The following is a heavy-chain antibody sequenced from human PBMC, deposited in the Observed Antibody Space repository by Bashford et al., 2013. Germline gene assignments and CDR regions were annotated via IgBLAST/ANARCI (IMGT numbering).Heavy chain of an antibody. CDR2: SYHSGST. CDR1: GGSISSSNW. CDR3: ARPRANTVTNHYWYFDL. J-gene: IGHJ2*01. V-gene: IGHV4-4*02. Sequence: SETLSLTCTVSGGSISSSNWWSWVRQPPGKGLEWIGESYHSGSTNYNPSLKSRVTISVDTSKNQFSLKLSSVTAADTAVYYCARPRANTVTNHYWYFDLWGRGTLVTVSS. D-gene: IGHD4-17*01.